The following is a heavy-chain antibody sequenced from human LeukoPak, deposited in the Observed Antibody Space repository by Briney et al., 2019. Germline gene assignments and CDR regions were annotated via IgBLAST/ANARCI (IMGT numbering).Heavy chain of an antibody. CDR1: GYTFTIYY. CDR3: AREPYSGSYYFDY. J-gene: IGHJ4*02. V-gene: IGHV1-46*01. CDR2: INPSGGST. D-gene: IGHD1-26*01. Sequence: ASVKVSFTASGYTFTIYYMHWGRQAPGQGLEWMGIINPSGGSTSYAQKFQGRVTMTRDTSTSTVYMELSSLRSKDTAVYYCAREPYSGSYYFDYWGQGTLVTVSS.